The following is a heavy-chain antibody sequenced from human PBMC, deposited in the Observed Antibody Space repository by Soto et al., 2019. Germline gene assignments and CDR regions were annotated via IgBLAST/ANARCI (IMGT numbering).Heavy chain of an antibody. D-gene: IGHD2-2*01. CDR3: ARDGCSSTSCYFYYYYYGMDV. V-gene: IGHV3-7*04. Sequence: PGGSLRLSCAASGFSFSSDWMSWVRQAPGKGLEWVANIKQDGSEKYYVDSVKGRFTISRDNAKNSLYLQMNSLRAEDTAVYYCARDGCSSTSCYFYYYYYGMDVWGQGT. CDR1: GFSFSSDW. CDR2: IKQDGSEK. J-gene: IGHJ6*02.